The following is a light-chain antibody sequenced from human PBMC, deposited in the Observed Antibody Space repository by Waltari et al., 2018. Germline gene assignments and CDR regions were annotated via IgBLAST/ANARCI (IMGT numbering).Light chain of an antibody. J-gene: IGKJ1*01. CDR2: AAS. Sequence: DIQMTQSPSSLSASVGDRVTITCRASQTIASYLNWYQQKPGKAPNLLIYAASSLQSGVPSRFSGSGSGTDFTLTISSLQPEDFAVYFCQQSYRTPWTFGQETRVEIK. CDR3: QQSYRTPWT. CDR1: QTIASY. V-gene: IGKV1-39*01.